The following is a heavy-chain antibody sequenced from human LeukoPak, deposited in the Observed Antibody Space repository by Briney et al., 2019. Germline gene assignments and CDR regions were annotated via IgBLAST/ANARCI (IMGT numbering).Heavy chain of an antibody. D-gene: IGHD2-21*02. Sequence: SETLSLTCTVSGGSISSSSYYWGWIRQPPGKGLEWIGSIYYSGSTYYNPSLKSRVTISVDTSKNQFSLKLSSVTAADTAVYYCARPTVNPKYSDYWGQGTLVTVSS. CDR1: GGSISSSSYY. CDR3: ARPTVNPKYSDY. V-gene: IGHV4-39*01. J-gene: IGHJ4*02. CDR2: IYYSGST.